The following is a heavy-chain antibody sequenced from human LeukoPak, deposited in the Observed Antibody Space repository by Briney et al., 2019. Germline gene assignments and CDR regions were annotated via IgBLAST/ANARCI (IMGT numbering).Heavy chain of an antibody. V-gene: IGHV3-23*01. CDR2: ISNSGGST. CDR1: GFTFSTYA. J-gene: IGHJ4*02. D-gene: IGHD5-24*01. Sequence: GGSLRLSCVASGFTFSTYAMSWVRQAPGKGLEWVSAISNSGGSTSYADSVKGRFTITRDNSKNTLYLQMNSLRAEDTAIYYCAKLEMASHSGYWGQGTLVTVSS. CDR3: AKLEMASHSGY.